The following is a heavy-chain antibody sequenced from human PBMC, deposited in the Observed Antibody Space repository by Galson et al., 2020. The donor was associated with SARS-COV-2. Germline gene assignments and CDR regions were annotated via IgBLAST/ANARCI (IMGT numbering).Heavy chain of an antibody. Sequence: SETLSLTCSVSGDSLRSYFWNWVRQSPGKGLEWIGCIFNTGITDYNPSPKSRVTMTVDTSKNQFPLKLSSVTAADTGVYFCARGLRLGYSSSLAKFDYWGQGASVAVSS. V-gene: IGHV4-59*01. CDR2: IFNTGIT. J-gene: IGHJ4*02. CDR1: GDSLRSYF. CDR3: ARGLRLGYSSSLAKFDY. D-gene: IGHD4-4*01.